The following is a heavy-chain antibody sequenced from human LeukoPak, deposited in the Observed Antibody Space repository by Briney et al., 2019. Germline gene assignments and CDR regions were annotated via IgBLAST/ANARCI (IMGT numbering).Heavy chain of an antibody. CDR1: GHTFPKNG. D-gene: IGHD1-20*01. Sequence: ASVKVSCKTSGHTFPKNGISWVRQAPGQGLEWMGWVVGHTGHTKYTQKFRGRVIMTTDTSTATSYMELRSLKYDDTAIYYCVTVGRLHYVLEDWGQGTLVTVSS. CDR2: VVGHTGHT. V-gene: IGHV1-18*01. J-gene: IGHJ4*02. CDR3: VTVGRLHYVLED.